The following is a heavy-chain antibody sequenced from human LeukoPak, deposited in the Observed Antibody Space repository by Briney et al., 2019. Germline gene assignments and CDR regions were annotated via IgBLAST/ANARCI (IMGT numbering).Heavy chain of an antibody. CDR2: IYVTGT. J-gene: IGHJ6*03. CDR3: ARHIGGGIEDMDV. D-gene: IGHD3-16*02. Sequence: SETLSLTCIVSGGSIGTYYWSWIRQSPGKGLEWIGYIYVTGTRYNPYLQSRVTISVDRSRNQFFLKMSSVTAADTAVYYCARHIGGGIEDMDVWGKGTKVIVSS. CDR1: GGSIGTYY. V-gene: IGHV4-59*08.